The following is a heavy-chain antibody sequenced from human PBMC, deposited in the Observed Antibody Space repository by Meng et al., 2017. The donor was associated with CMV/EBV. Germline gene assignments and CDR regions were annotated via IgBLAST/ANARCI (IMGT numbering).Heavy chain of an antibody. V-gene: IGHV3-33*06. CDR3: AKQVVPAASGGEELDY. CDR1: FTFSSYG. CDR2: IWYDGSNK. J-gene: IGHJ4*02. Sequence: FTFSSYGMHWVRQAPGKGLEWVAVIWYDGSNKYYAESVKGRFTISRDNSKNTLYLQMNSLRAEDTAVYYCAKQVVPAASGGEELDYWGQGTLVTVSS. D-gene: IGHD2-2*01.